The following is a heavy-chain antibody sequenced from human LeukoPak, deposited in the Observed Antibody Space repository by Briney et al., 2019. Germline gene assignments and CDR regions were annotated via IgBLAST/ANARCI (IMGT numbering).Heavy chain of an antibody. J-gene: IGHJ6*03. CDR1: GDSVSSNSAA. CDR2: TYYRSKWYN. V-gene: IGHV6-1*01. Sequence: SQTLSLTCAISGDSVSSNSAAWNWIRQSPSRGLEWLGRTYYRSKWYNDYAVSVKRRITINPDTSKNQFSLQLNSVTPEDTAVYYCARDPSYSSSWYDYYYYMDVWGKGTTVTVSS. CDR3: ARDPSYSSSWYDYYYYMDV. D-gene: IGHD6-13*01.